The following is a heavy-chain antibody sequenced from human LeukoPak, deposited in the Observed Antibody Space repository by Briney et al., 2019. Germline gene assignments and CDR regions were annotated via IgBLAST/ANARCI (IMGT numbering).Heavy chain of an antibody. CDR1: GFTFSNYW. J-gene: IGHJ4*02. V-gene: IGHV3-7*01. CDR3: ARSTAGLDY. D-gene: IGHD1-1*01. CDR2: IRQDGSEK. Sequence: GGSLRLSCAASGFTFSNYWMSWVRQAPGKGLEWVANIRQDGSEKYYVDSMRGRFTISRDNAKDSLYLQMSSLRAEDTAVYYCARSTAGLDYWGQGTLVTVSS.